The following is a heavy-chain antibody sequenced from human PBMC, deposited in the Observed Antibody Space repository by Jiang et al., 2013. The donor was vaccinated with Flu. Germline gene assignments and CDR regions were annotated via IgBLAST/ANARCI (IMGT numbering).Heavy chain of an antibody. CDR1: GFTLTNATVG. D-gene: IGHD3-3*02. CDR2: IFSNDAK. CDR3: ARTRGHISGVYYFDF. V-gene: IGHV2-26*01. Sequence: KPTQTLTLACTVSGFTLTNATVGVSWVRRPPGKALEWLANIFSNDAKYYNTSLKSRLTISKDTSKSQVVLTMINMDPVDTATYYCARTRGHISGVYYFDFWGQGTLVTVSS. J-gene: IGHJ4*02.